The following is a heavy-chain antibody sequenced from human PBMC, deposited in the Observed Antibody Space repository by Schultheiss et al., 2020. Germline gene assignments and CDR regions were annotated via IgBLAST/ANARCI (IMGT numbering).Heavy chain of an antibody. CDR3: AHSSRDDYGSGSYGY. D-gene: IGHD3-10*01. CDR2: IYWNDDK. V-gene: IGHV2-5*08. CDR1: GFSLSTSGMC. Sequence: SCPTLVKPTQTLTLTCTFSGFSLSTSGMCVSWIRQPPGKALEWLALIYWNDDKRYSPSLKSRLTITKDTSKNQVVLTMTNMDPVDTATYYCAHSSRDDYGSGSYGYWGQGTLVTVSS. J-gene: IGHJ4*02.